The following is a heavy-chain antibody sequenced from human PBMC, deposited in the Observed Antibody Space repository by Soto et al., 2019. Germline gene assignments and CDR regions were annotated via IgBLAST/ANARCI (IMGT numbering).Heavy chain of an antibody. J-gene: IGHJ2*01. Sequence: GESLKISCKGSGYSFTSYWIGWVRQMPGKGLEWMGIIYPGDSDTNYSPSFQGHVTISADKSISTAYLQWSSLKASDTAMYYCARPHYDSSGYFDWYFDLWGRGTLVTVSS. V-gene: IGHV5-51*01. CDR3: ARPHYDSSGYFDWYFDL. CDR2: IYPGDSDT. D-gene: IGHD3-22*01. CDR1: GYSFTSYW.